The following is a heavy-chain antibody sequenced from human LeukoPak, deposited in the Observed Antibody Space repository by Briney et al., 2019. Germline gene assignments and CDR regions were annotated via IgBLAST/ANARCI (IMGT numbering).Heavy chain of an antibody. D-gene: IGHD5-18*01. CDR2: ISGSGVYT. V-gene: IGHV3-23*01. J-gene: IGHJ4*02. Sequence: PGGSLRLSCAASGFTFSSYAMSWVRQAPGRGLEWVSGISGSGVYTYYADSVKGRFTISRDNSKNTLFLQLSRLRAEDTAMYYCAKAGVQLWSPAGDYWGQGTLVTVSS. CDR1: GFTFSSYA. CDR3: AKAGVQLWSPAGDY.